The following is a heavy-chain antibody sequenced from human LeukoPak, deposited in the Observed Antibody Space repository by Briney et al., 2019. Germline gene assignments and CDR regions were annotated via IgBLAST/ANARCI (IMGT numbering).Heavy chain of an antibody. D-gene: IGHD3-3*01. CDR3: ARYDFWSGHGFDY. CDR2: INPNSGNT. CDR1: GYTFTGYY. J-gene: IGHJ4*02. Sequence: ASVKVSCKASGYTFTGYYMHWVRQAPGQGLEWMGWINPNSGNTGYAQKFQGRVTMTRNTSISTAYMELSSLRSEDTAAYYCARYDFWSGHGFDYWGQGTLVTVSS. V-gene: IGHV1-8*02.